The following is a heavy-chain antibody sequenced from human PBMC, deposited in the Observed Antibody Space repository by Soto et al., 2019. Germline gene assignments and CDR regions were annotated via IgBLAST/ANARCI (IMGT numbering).Heavy chain of an antibody. Sequence: WSMELSCAASGLTFSSYSMNWVRQAPGKGLEWISYISTTSSSIYYADSVKGRFTISRDNAKNSLFLQMNSLRDEDTAVYYCARKGVAFDYWGQGALVTVSS. J-gene: IGHJ4*02. CDR2: ISTTSSSI. D-gene: IGHD3-3*01. CDR1: GLTFSSYS. CDR3: ARKGVAFDY. V-gene: IGHV3-48*02.